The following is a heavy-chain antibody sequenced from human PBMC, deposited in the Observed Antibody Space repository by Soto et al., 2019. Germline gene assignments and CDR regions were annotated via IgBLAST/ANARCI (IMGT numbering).Heavy chain of an antibody. CDR2: IYYSGST. CDR1: GGSISSGGYY. CDR3: ARDCSSTSCYVH. Sequence: SETLSLTCTVSGGSISSGGYYWSWILHHPGKGLEWIGYIYYSGSTYYNPSLKSRVTISVDTSKNQFSLKLSSVTAADTAVYYCARDCSSTSCYVHWGQGTLVTVS. V-gene: IGHV4-31*03. J-gene: IGHJ4*02. D-gene: IGHD2-2*01.